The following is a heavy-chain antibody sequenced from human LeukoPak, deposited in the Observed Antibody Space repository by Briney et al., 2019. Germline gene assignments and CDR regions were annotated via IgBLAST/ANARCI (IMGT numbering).Heavy chain of an antibody. Sequence: GASVKVSCKVSGYTLTELSMHWVRQAPGKGREWMGGFDAEDGETIYAQKFQGRVTMTEDTSTDTAYMELSSLRSEDTAVYYCATDLTKTLWFGELSGYWGQGTLVTVSS. D-gene: IGHD3-10*01. J-gene: IGHJ4*02. CDR2: FDAEDGET. CDR3: ATDLTKTLWFGELSGY. CDR1: GYTLTELS. V-gene: IGHV1-24*01.